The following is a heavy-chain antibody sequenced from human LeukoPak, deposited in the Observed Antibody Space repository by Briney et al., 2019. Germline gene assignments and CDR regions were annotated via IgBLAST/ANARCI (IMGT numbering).Heavy chain of an antibody. V-gene: IGHV3-66*02. CDR2: IYSGGST. J-gene: IGHJ4*02. CDR3: ARDRGSYAWDY. D-gene: IGHD5-12*01. CDR1: GFTVSSNY. Sequence: GGSLRLSCAASGFTVSSNYMNWVRQAPGKGLEWVSVIYSGGSTYYADSVKGRFTISRDNSKNTLYLQMNSLRPEDTAVYYCARDRGSYAWDYLGQGTLVTVSS.